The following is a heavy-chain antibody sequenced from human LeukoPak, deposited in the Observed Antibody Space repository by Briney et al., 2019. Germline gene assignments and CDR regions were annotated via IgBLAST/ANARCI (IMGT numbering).Heavy chain of an antibody. Sequence: SETLSLTCTVSGDSISSYYWSWIRQPPGKGLEWIGYIYYSGNTNYNPSLKSRVTISVDTSKNQFSLKLSSVTAADTAVYYCARGIIVGATWGENDNWFDPWGQGTLVTVSS. V-gene: IGHV4-59*01. CDR3: ARGIIVGATWGENDNWFDP. CDR1: GDSISSYY. D-gene: IGHD1-26*01. CDR2: IYYSGNT. J-gene: IGHJ5*02.